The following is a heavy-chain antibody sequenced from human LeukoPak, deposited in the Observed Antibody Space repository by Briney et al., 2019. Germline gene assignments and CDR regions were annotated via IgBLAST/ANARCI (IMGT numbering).Heavy chain of an antibody. Sequence: GSLRLSCAASGFTFNNYAMSWIRQPPGKGLEWIGSIYYSGSTYYNPSLKSRVTISVDTSKNQFSLKLSSVTAADTAVYYCASCAVAGYYYYYYMDVWGKGTTVTVSS. CDR2: IYYSGST. CDR3: ASCAVAGYYYYYYMDV. V-gene: IGHV4-38-2*01. J-gene: IGHJ6*03. D-gene: IGHD6-19*01. CDR1: GFTFNNYA.